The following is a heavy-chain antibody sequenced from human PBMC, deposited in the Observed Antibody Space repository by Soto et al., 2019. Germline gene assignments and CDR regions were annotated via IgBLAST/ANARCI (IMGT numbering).Heavy chain of an antibody. D-gene: IGHD3-22*01. CDR3: AREFRRSSSGYRGDY. CDR2: IIPIIGMI. CDR1: GGTFSTYT. V-gene: IGHV1-69*04. J-gene: IGHJ4*02. Sequence: SVKVSCKASGGTFSTYTITWVRQAPGQGLEWMGRIIPIIGMINYAQKFQGRVIMTRDTSTSTVYMELSSLRSEDTAVYYCAREFRRSSSGYRGDYWGQGTLVTVS.